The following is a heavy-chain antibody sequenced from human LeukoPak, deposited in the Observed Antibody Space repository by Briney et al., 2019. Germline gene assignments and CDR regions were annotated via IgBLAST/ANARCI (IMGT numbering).Heavy chain of an antibody. CDR1: GFTFSSYE. D-gene: IGHD3-22*01. CDR2: ISSSGSTI. J-gene: IGHJ1*01. V-gene: IGHV3-48*03. CDR3: ARVRDYYDSRGYYFEYFDH. Sequence: GGSLRLSCAASGFTFSSYEMNWVRQAPGKGLEWVSYISSSGSTIYYADSVKGRFTISRDNSKNTLYLQMNSLRAEDTAVYYCARVRDYYDSRGYYFEYFDHWGQGTLVTVSS.